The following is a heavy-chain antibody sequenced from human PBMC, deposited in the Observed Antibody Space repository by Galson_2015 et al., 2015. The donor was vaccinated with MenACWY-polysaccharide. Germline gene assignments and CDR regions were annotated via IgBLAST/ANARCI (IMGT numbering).Heavy chain of an antibody. J-gene: IGHJ3*02. Sequence: SVKVSCKASGYTFGSYAMNWVRQAPGQGLEWMGWINTNTGNPTSAPGFTGRFVFSLDTSVSTAYLQISSLKAEDTAVYYCGRESEYYDSFDGFDIWGQGTMVTVSS. CDR3: GRESEYYDSFDGFDI. D-gene: IGHD3-22*01. V-gene: IGHV7-4-1*02. CDR1: GYTFGSYA. CDR2: INTNTGNP.